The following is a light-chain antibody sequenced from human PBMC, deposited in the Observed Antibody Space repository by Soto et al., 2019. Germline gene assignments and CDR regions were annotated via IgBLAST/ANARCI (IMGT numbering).Light chain of an antibody. CDR3: QQRSNWLLT. CDR2: DAS. CDR1: QSVITY. Sequence: EIVLTQSPATLSLSPGERATLSCRASQSVITYLAWYQHKPGQAPRLLIYDASNRATGIPARFSGSGSGTDFTLTISSLEPEDFAVYYCQQRSNWLLTFGGGTKVEIK. V-gene: IGKV3-11*01. J-gene: IGKJ4*01.